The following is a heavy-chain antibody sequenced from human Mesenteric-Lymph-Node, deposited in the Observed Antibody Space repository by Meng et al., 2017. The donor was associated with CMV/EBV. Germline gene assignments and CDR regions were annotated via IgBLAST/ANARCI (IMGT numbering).Heavy chain of an antibody. D-gene: IGHD2-21*01. J-gene: IGHJ6*02. CDR2: INPSGGST. CDR1: GYTFTSYY. Sequence: ASVKVSCKASGYTFTSYYMHWVRQAPGQGLEWMGIINPSGGSTSYAQKFQGRVTMTRETSTSTVYMELSSLRSEDTAVYYCARYCGGDCYSAHYYYGMDVWGQGTTVTVSS. V-gene: IGHV1-46*01. CDR3: ARYCGGDCYSAHYYYGMDV.